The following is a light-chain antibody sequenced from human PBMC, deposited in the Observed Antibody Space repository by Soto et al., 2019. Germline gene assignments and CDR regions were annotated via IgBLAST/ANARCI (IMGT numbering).Light chain of an antibody. CDR3: AQAPATKFT. J-gene: IGKJ4*01. Sequence: EIVLTQSPLSLPVTPGEPASISCRSSRNLLHSNGYYYLDWYLQKPGQSPQLLIYLGSNRASGVPDRFSGSGSGTDFTLTISRVEAEDVGVYFCAQAPATKFTFRGGPKVNI. CDR1: RNLLHSNGYYY. CDR2: LGS. V-gene: IGKV2-28*01.